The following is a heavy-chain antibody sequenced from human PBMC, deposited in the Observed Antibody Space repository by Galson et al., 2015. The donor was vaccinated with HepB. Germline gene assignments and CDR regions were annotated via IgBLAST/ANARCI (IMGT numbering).Heavy chain of an antibody. V-gene: IGHV3-66*01. CDR1: GFTVSGNY. J-gene: IGHJ3*02. D-gene: IGHD2-8*02. Sequence: SLRLSCAAPGFTVSGNYMSWVRQAPGKGLQWVSVIYSGGATYYADSVKGRFTISRDNSKNTLFLQMNSLRADDTAVYYCARDTAVAGGGRAFDIWGQGTMVTVSS. CDR3: ARDTAVAGGGRAFDI. CDR2: IYSGGAT.